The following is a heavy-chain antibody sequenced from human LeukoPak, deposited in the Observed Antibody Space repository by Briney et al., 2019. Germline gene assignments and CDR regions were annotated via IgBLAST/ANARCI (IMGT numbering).Heavy chain of an antibody. CDR2: IKSKTDGGTR. CDR1: GFTFSNSW. CDR3: TTGPFDYYGSASYLANGMDV. J-gene: IGHJ6*02. Sequence: GGSLRLSRAASGFTFSNSWMSWVRQAPGKGLEWVGRIKSKTDGGTRDYTAPVKGRFTISRDDSKNTLYLQMNSLKTEDTAVYYCTTGPFDYYGSASYLANGMDVWGQGTTVTVSS. D-gene: IGHD3-10*01. V-gene: IGHV3-15*01.